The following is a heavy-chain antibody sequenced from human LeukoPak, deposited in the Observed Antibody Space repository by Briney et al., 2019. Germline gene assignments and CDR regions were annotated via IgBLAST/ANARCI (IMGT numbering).Heavy chain of an antibody. CDR2: IYQSGHT. Sequence: SETLSLTCSVSDYSINSGYYWGWIRQPPGKGLEWIASIYQSGHTYYNPSLKSRVTISVDTSKSQFSLELNSVIAADTAVYYCARQVATKGEWAFDVWGQGTLVTVSS. D-gene: IGHD5-12*01. CDR1: DYSINSGYY. V-gene: IGHV4-38-2*02. CDR3: ARQVATKGEWAFDV. J-gene: IGHJ3*01.